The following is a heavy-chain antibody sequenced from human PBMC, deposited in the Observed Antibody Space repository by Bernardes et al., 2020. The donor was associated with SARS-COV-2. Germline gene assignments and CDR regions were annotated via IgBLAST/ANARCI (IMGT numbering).Heavy chain of an antibody. CDR1: GFTFSSYS. D-gene: IGHD1-7*01. CDR3: AGGLLELVDY. Sequence: GGSLRLSCAASGFTFSSYSMNWVRQAQGKGLGWVSSISSSSSYIYYADSVKGRFTISRDNSKNTLYLQMNSLRAEDTAVYYCAGGLLELVDYWGQGTLVTVSS. CDR2: ISSSSSYI. J-gene: IGHJ4*02. V-gene: IGHV3-21*01.